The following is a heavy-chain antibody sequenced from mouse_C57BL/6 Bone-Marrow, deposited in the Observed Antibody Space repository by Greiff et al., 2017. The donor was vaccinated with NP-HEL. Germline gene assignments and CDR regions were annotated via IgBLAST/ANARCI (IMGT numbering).Heavy chain of an antibody. V-gene: IGHV14-2*01. J-gene: IGHJ4*01. D-gene: IGHD2-5*01. Sequence: VQLHQSGAELVKPGASVKLSCTASGFNIKDYYMHWVKQRTEQGLEWIGRIDPEDGETKYATKFQGKATITADTSSNTAYLQLSSLTSEDTAVYYCARGSNYLYYYAMDYWGQGTSVTVSS. CDR1: GFNIKDYY. CDR2: IDPEDGET. CDR3: ARGSNYLYYYAMDY.